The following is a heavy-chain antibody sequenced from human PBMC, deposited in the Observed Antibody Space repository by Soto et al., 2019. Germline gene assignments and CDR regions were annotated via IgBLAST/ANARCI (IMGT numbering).Heavy chain of an antibody. Sequence: EVQLVESGGGLVQPGGSLRLSCAASKFSFSGYWMHWVRQAPGKGLMWVSRVNPDGSTTTYADSVKGRFTISRDNAKNTVFLPLTSLRAHYTVVDYCANVASGSYYGFDPWGQGTLVTVSS. V-gene: IGHV3-74*01. CDR2: VNPDGSTT. CDR1: KFSFSGYW. CDR3: ANVASGSYYGFDP. D-gene: IGHD1-26*01. J-gene: IGHJ5*02.